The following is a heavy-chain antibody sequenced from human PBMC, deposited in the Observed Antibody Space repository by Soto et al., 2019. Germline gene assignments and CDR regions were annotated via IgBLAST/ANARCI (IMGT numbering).Heavy chain of an antibody. CDR1: GFTFSDYY. CDR2: ISGSGRST. CDR3: ARDRRGVLDP. Sequence: PGGSLRLSCVASGFTFSDYYISWVRQAPGKGLAWVSAISGSGRSTYYADSVKGRFTISRDNSKNTLYLEMNSLRAEETAVYYCARDRRGVLDPWGQGSPVPVSP. V-gene: IGHV3-23*01. J-gene: IGHJ5*02.